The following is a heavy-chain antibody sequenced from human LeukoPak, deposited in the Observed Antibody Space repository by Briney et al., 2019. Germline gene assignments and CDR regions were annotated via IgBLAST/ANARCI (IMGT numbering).Heavy chain of an antibody. CDR1: GFTFSSYE. Sequence: GGSLRLSCAASGFTFSSYEMHWVRQAPGKGLEWVSYISSSGSTIYYADSVKGRFTISRDNAKNSLYLQMNSLRAEDTAVYYCASRHPIFAFDIWGQGTMVTVSS. D-gene: IGHD3-3*02. CDR2: ISSSGSTI. V-gene: IGHV3-48*03. CDR3: ASRHPIFAFDI. J-gene: IGHJ3*02.